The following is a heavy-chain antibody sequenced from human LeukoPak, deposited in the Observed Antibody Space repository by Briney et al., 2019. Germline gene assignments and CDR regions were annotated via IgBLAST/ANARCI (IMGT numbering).Heavy chain of an antibody. CDR3: ARAIQLWARFDY. J-gene: IGHJ4*02. CDR1: GGSISSYY. D-gene: IGHD5-18*01. CDR2: IYYSGST. V-gene: IGHV4-59*01. Sequence: PSETLSLTCTVSGGSISSYYWSWIRQPPGKGLEWIGYIYYSGSTNYNPSLKSRVTISVDTSKNQFSLKLSSVTAADTAVYYCARAIQLWARFDYWGQGTLVTVSS.